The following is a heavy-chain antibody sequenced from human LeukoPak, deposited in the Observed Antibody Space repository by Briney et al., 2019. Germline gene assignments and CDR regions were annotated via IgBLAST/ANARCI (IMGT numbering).Heavy chain of an antibody. J-gene: IGHJ5*02. V-gene: IGHV4-34*01. CDR3: ARGLAVAGPRAINWFDP. CDR2: INHSGST. Sequence: PSETLSLTCAVYGGSFSGYYWSWIRQPPGKGLEWIGEINHSGSTNYNPSLKSRVTISVDTSKNQFSLKLSSVTAADTAVYYCARGLAVAGPRAINWFDPWGQGTLVTVSS. CDR1: GGSFSGYY. D-gene: IGHD6-19*01.